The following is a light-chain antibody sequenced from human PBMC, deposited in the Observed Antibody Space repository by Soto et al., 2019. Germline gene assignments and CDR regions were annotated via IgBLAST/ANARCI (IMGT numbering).Light chain of an antibody. V-gene: IGKV3-20*01. CDR2: GAS. CDR1: QSVSSSY. Sequence: EIVLTQSPGTLSLSPGERATLSCRASQSVSSSYLAWYQQKPGQAPGLLIFGASRRATGIPDRFSGSGSGTDFTLTISRLEPEDFAVYYCQQYGSSVRTFGQGTKVEIK. J-gene: IGKJ1*01. CDR3: QQYGSSVRT.